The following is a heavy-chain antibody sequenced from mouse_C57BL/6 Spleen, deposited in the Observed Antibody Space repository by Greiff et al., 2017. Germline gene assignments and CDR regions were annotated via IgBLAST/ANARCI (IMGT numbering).Heavy chain of an antibody. D-gene: IGHD2-4*01. CDR1: GYTFTSYW. J-gene: IGHJ4*01. CDR2: INPSNGGT. V-gene: IGHV1-53*01. CDR3: ARTIYYDYDEAMDY. Sequence: QVQLQQPGTELVKPGASVKLSCKASGYTFTSYWMHWVKQRPGQGLEWIGNINPSNGGTNYNEQFKSKATLTVDKSSSTAYMQLSSLTSEDSEVYYCARTIYYDYDEAMDYWGQGTSVTVSS.